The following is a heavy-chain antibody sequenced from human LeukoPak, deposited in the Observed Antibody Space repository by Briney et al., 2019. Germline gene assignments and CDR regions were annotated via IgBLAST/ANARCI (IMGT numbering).Heavy chain of an antibody. J-gene: IGHJ6*03. CDR2: TYYRVKWYN. Sequence: SQTPSLTCVLSGESLSSNSAAWDWSRHSPSRGLEWLGRTYYRVKWYNDYPLSVRSRITFNPATSTNKFSLHLNSLTPEPTTIDYCERDPGDSVAKSHYYHYMYVRGEGTTVTVSS. D-gene: IGHD6-19*01. V-gene: IGHV6-1*01. CDR3: ERDPGDSVAKSHYYHYMYV. CDR1: GESLSSNSAA.